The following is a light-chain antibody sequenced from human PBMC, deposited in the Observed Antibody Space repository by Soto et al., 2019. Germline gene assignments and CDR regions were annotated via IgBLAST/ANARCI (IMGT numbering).Light chain of an antibody. CDR1: PLISFY. J-gene: IGKJ1*01. Sequence: DIQMSQSRSTMSSSVGDSVTITWRDRPLISFYLAWYQQKPWTATKLLIYKASSLATGVPSRFSGSGSGTEFTLTISSLQPDDFATFYCQHYDSNPWTFGQGTKVDIK. CDR3: QHYDSNPWT. V-gene: IGKV1-5*03. CDR2: KAS.